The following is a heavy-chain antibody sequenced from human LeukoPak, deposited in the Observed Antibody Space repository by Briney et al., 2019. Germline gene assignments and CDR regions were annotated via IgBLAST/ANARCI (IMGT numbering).Heavy chain of an antibody. Sequence: ASVKVSCKASGGTFSSYAISWVRQAPGQGLEWMGRIIPILGIANYAQKFQGRVTITADKSTSTAYMELSSLRSEDTAVYYCAREGSSSWYRPFDYWGRGTLVTVSS. D-gene: IGHD6-13*01. CDR3: AREGSSSWYRPFDY. J-gene: IGHJ4*02. CDR2: IIPILGIA. CDR1: GGTFSSYA. V-gene: IGHV1-69*04.